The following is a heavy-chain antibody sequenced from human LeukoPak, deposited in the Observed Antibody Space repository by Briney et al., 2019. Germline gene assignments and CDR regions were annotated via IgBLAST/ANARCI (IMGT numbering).Heavy chain of an antibody. CDR3: ASVGPTGDWFDP. CDR2: IYYSGDT. J-gene: IGHJ5*02. V-gene: IGHV4-39*01. Sequence: SETLSLTCTVSGGSISTTTYYWAWIRQPPGKGQEWIGNIYYSGDTYYNPSLKSRVAISVDPSKNQFSLKMSSVTAADTAVYYCASVGPTGDWFDPWGQGTLVSVSS. D-gene: IGHD1-26*01. CDR1: GGSISTTTYY.